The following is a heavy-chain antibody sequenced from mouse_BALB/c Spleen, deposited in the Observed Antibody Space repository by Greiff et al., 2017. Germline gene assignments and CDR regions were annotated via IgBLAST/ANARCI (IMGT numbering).Heavy chain of an antibody. Sequence: EVHLVESGGGLVQPGGSLKLSCAASGFTFSSYGMSWVRQTPDKRLELVATINSNGGSTYYPDSVKGRFTISRDNAKNTLYLQMSSLKSEDTAMYYCASVHYYGAWFAYWGQGTLVTVSA. CDR3: ASVHYYGAWFAY. CDR1: GFTFSSYG. D-gene: IGHD1-2*01. CDR2: INSNGGST. V-gene: IGHV5-6-3*01. J-gene: IGHJ3*01.